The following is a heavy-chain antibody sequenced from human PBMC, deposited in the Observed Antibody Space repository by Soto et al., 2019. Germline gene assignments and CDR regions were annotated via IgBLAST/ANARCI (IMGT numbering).Heavy chain of an antibody. Sequence: QVQLVQSGAEVKKPGSSVKVSCKASGGTFNRYAISWLRQAPGQGPEWMGGITPMFGIGNYAQKFQGRVTITADESTPTAHMELRRLTCEDTAVYYCAQTLGSAVAGPGRFDLWGRGTRVIVSS. CDR1: GGTFNRYA. CDR2: ITPMFGIG. J-gene: IGHJ2*01. CDR3: AQTLGSAVAGPGRFDL. V-gene: IGHV1-69*12. D-gene: IGHD6-19*01.